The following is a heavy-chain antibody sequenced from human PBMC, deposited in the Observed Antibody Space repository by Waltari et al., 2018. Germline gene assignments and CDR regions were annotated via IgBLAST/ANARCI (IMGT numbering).Heavy chain of an antibody. J-gene: IGHJ1*01. V-gene: IGHV3-7*01. CDR3: ARHAWGYFQY. CDR2: INQGGGEK. Sequence: EVQLVESGGGLVQPGGSLRLSCAASGFTFNKFWMPWVRQAPGKGLEWLDNINQGGGEKYYVDSLKGRFTISRDNAKNSLYLQMTSLRAEDTAVYYCARHAWGYFQYWGQGTLVTVSS. CDR1: GFTFNKFW. D-gene: IGHD3-16*01.